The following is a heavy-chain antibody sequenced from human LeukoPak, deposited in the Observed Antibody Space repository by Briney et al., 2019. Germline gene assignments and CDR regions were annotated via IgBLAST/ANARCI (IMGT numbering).Heavy chain of an antibody. D-gene: IGHD3-10*01. Sequence: TLSLTCAVSGGSISSGKWWSWVRQPPGKGLEWIGEIAHSGSTNYNPSLKSRVTISVDKSKNQFSLKLISVTAADTAVYYCARGALLWFGAKMEYYFDYWGQGTPLTVSS. CDR2: IAHSGST. CDR1: GGSISSGKW. J-gene: IGHJ4*02. CDR3: ARGALLWFGAKMEYYFDY. V-gene: IGHV4-4*02.